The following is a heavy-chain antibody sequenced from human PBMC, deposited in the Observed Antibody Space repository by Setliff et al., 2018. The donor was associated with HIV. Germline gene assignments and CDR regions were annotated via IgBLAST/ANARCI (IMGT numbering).Heavy chain of an antibody. CDR1: GGSISTYY. J-gene: IGHJ1*01. Sequence: TLSLTCTVSGGSISTYYWSWIRQPPGKGLEWIGYISYSGSTNYNPSLKSRVTLSVKTSKNQSSLKLNSVTAADTAVYYCARDSNAPYFQYWGQGTLVTVSS. CDR2: ISYSGST. CDR3: ARDSNAPYFQY. V-gene: IGHV4-59*01. D-gene: IGHD1-1*01.